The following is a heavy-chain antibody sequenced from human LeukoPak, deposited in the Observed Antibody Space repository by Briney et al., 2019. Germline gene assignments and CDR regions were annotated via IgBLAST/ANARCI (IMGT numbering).Heavy chain of an antibody. CDR2: NSSNGGST. J-gene: IGHJ6*03. CDR3: ARDRSPRRGYYYYYYMDV. Sequence: GGSLRLACAASGFTFSSYAMHWVRQAPGKGLEYISANSSNGGSTYYANSVKGRFAISRDNSKNTLYLQMGSLRAEDMAVYYCARDRSPRRGYYYYYYMDVWGKGTTVTVSS. V-gene: IGHV3-64*01. D-gene: IGHD1-26*01. CDR1: GFTFSSYA.